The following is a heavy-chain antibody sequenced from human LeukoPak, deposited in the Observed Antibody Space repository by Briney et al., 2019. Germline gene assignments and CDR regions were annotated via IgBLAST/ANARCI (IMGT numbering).Heavy chain of an antibody. CDR3: ARGSYSYGTPMYYFDY. V-gene: IGHV3-48*01. D-gene: IGHD5-18*01. CDR1: GFTFSSYS. Sequence: GGSLRLSCAASGFTFSSYSMNWVRQAPGKGLEWVSYISSSSSTIYYADSVKGRFTISRDNAKNSLYLQMNSLRAEDTAVYYCARGSYSYGTPMYYFDYWGQGTLVTVSS. J-gene: IGHJ4*02. CDR2: ISSSSSTI.